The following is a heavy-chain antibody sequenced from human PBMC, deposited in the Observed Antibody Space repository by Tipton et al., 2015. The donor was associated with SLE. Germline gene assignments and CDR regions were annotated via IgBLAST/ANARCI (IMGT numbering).Heavy chain of an antibody. CDR3: ARGTTVILFDY. CDR2: IYYSGST. V-gene: IGHV4-59*01. Sequence: GSLRLSCTVSGGSISSYYWSWIRQPPGKGLEWIGYIYYSGSTNYNPSLKSRVTISVDTSKNQFSLKLSSVTAADTAVYYCARGTTVILFDYWGQGTLVTVSS. J-gene: IGHJ4*02. D-gene: IGHD4-17*01. CDR1: GGSISSYY.